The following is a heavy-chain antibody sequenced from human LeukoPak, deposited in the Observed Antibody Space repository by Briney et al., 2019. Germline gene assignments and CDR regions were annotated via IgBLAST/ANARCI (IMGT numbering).Heavy chain of an antibody. V-gene: IGHV1-18*04. Sequence: ASVKVFCKASGYTFTSYGINWVRQAPGQGLEWMGWISAYNGNTNYAQKLQGRVTMTTDTSTSTAYMELRSLRSDDTAVYYCARGIRYSGYDFCFDYWGQGTLVTVSS. CDR3: ARGIRYSGYDFCFDY. CDR2: ISAYNGNT. D-gene: IGHD5-12*01. CDR1: GYTFTSYG. J-gene: IGHJ4*02.